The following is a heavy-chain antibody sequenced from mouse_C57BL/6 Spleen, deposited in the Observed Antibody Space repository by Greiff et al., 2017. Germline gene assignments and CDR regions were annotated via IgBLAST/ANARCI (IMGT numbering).Heavy chain of an antibody. Sequence: VQLQQSGAELVRPGASVKLSCKASGYTFTSYGISWVKQRTGQGLEWIGEIYPRSGNTYYNEKFKGKATLTADKSSSTAYMELRSLTSEDSAVYFCARRTRGYYEGVGYAMDYWGKGTTVTVSS. CDR1: GYTFTSYG. D-gene: IGHD2-3*01. J-gene: IGHJ4*01. CDR3: ARRTRGYYEGVGYAMDY. CDR2: IYPRSGNT. V-gene: IGHV1-81*01.